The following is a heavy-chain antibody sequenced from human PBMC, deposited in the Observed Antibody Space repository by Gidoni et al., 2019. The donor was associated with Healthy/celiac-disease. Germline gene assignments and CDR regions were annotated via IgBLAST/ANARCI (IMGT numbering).Heavy chain of an antibody. J-gene: IGHJ4*02. D-gene: IGHD3-10*01. CDR3: ASGEEGTRGPSYYY. CDR2: INPSGGST. V-gene: IGHV1-46*01. Sequence: FTSYYMHWLRQAPEQGLEWMGIINPSGGSTSYAQKVQGRVTMTRDTSTSTFYMELSSLRSEDTAVYYCASGEEGTRGPSYYYWGQGTLITVS. CDR1: FTSYY.